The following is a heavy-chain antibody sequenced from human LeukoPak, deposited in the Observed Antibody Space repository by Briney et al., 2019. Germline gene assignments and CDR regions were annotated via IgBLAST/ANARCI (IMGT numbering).Heavy chain of an antibody. CDR3: AISGITIFGVDKSGWYFDL. Sequence: GSTYYADSVKGRFTISRDNSKNTLYLQMNSLRAEDTAVYYCAISGITIFGVDKSGWYFDLWGRGTLVTVSS. J-gene: IGHJ2*01. CDR2: GST. V-gene: IGHV3-23*01. D-gene: IGHD3-3*01.